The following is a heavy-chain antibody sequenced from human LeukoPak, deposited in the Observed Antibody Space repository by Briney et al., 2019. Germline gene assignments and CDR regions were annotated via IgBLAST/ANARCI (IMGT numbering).Heavy chain of an antibody. J-gene: IGHJ4*02. D-gene: IGHD6-13*01. V-gene: IGHV4-59*01. Sequence: SETLSLTCTVSGGSFSTYYWSWIRQPPGKGLEWIGYIYYTGGTNYNPSLKSRVTISLDTSKNQFSLKLNSVTAADTAVYFCARDSSWFHSGLDYWGQGTLVTVSS. CDR2: IYYTGGT. CDR1: GGSFSTYY. CDR3: ARDSSWFHSGLDY.